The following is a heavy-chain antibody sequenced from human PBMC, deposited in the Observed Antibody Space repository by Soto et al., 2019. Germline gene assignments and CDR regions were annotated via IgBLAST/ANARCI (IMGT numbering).Heavy chain of an antibody. J-gene: IGHJ5*02. CDR2: IHHSGST. D-gene: IGHD2-8*01. CDR1: GGSLSGSY. CDR3: ARWGGIATNNWFDP. V-gene: IGHV4-34*01. Sequence: TCAVYGGSLSGSYWSWIRQPPGTGLEWIGEIHHSGSTYYNPSLKSRVTISVDTSKNQFSLKLSSVTAADTAVYYCARWGGIATNNWFDPWGQGTLVTVSS.